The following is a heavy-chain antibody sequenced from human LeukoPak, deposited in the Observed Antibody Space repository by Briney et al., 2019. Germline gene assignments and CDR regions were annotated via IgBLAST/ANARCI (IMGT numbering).Heavy chain of an antibody. J-gene: IGHJ4*02. CDR2: TYNSGST. Sequence: SETLSLTCTISGGSISSGGHYWSWIRQHPGKGLEWIGYTYNSGSTHYKPSLRSRINISVDTSKNQFSLNLSSVTAADTAVYYCARDVTGTTFFDNWGQGTLVTVSS. V-gene: IGHV4-31*03. CDR1: GGSISSGGHY. D-gene: IGHD1-7*01. CDR3: ARDVTGTTFFDN.